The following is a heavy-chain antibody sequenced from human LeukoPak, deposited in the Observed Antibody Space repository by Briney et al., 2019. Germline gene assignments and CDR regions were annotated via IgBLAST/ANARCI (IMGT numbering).Heavy chain of an antibody. CDR2: LWYDGSQK. V-gene: IGHV3-30*02. J-gene: IGHJ4*02. CDR1: GFTFASQA. CDR3: ARAKDWGNDY. D-gene: IGHD3-16*01. Sequence: GGSPRLSCAASGFTFASQAMHWVRQAPGTGLEWVAFLWYDGSQKYYGDSVKGRFTISRDNSKDTLYLQMGSLTSEDMAVYYCARAKDWGNDYWGQGTLVTVSS.